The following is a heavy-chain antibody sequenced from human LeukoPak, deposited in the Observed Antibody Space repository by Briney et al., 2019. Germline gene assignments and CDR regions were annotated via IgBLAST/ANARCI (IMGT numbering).Heavy chain of an antibody. CDR2: ISGSGGST. V-gene: IGHV3-23*01. CDR3: AKGGWGSHFDC. D-gene: IGHD2-21*01. CDR1: GFTFSSYA. J-gene: IGHJ4*02. Sequence: GGSLRLSCAASGFTFSSYAMSWVRQAPGKGLEWVSGISGSGGSTHYADSVKGRFTISRDNSKNTLYLQMNSLRAEDTAVYFCAKGGWGSHFDCWGRGTLVTVSS.